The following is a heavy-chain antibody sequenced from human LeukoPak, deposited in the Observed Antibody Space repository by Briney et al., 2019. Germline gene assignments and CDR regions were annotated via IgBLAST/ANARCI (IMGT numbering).Heavy chain of an antibody. J-gene: IGHJ6*02. V-gene: IGHV3-23*01. CDR3: AKGRVLWSGSYYWYYGLDV. CDR2: ISASGGYT. D-gene: IGHD3-3*01. Sequence: GGSLRLSCAASGFTFNNFALTWVRQSPGKGLEWVSVISASGGYTYYADSVKGRFTISRDNSKSTLYVQMSSLRAEDTAIYYCAKGRVLWSGSYYWYYGLDVWGQGTTVTVSS. CDR1: GFTFNNFA.